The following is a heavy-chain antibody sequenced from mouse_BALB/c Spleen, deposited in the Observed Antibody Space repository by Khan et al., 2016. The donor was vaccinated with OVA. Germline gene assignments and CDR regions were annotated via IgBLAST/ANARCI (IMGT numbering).Heavy chain of an antibody. D-gene: IGHD2-2*01. CDR3: TRSGYGSLAY. CDR2: INPSSGGT. V-gene: IGHV1S81*02. J-gene: IGHJ3*01. Sequence: QIQLVQSGAELVKPGASVRLSCKASGYTFTSYYLYWVKQRPGQGLEWIGDINPSSGGTNFNEKFKSKATLTVDKSSSTAYIQLNSLTSVDSAVYYCTRSGYGSLAYWGQGTLVTVSA. CDR1: GYTFTSYY.